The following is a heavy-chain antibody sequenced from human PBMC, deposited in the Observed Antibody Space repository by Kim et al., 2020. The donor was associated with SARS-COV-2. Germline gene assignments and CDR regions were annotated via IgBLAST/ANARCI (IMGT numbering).Heavy chain of an antibody. V-gene: IGHV3-23*01. D-gene: IGHD2-2*01. J-gene: IGHJ4*02. CDR1: GFTFSSYA. CDR2: ISGSSGST. Sequence: GGSLRLSCAASGFTFSSYAMSWVRQAPGKGLEWVSAISGSSGSTYYADSVKGRFTISRDNSKNTLFLQMNTLRAEDTAVYYCAKVPGYCSGTSCSGDYWGQGTLVTVSS. CDR3: AKVPGYCSGTSCSGDY.